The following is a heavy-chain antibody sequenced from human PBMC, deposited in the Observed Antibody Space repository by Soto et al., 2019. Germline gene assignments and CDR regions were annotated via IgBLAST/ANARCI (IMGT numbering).Heavy chain of an antibody. J-gene: IGHJ3*02. V-gene: IGHV1-2*04. Sequence: ASVKVSCKASGYTFTGYYMHWVRQAPGQGLEWMGWINPNSGGTNYAQKFQGWVTMTRDTSISTAYMELSRLRSDDTAVYYCARWGYCSGGSCYRDAFDIWGQGTMVTVS. CDR1: GYTFTGYY. D-gene: IGHD2-15*01. CDR2: INPNSGGT. CDR3: ARWGYCSGGSCYRDAFDI.